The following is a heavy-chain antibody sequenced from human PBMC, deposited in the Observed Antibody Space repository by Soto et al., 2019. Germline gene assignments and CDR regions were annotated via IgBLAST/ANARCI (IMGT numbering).Heavy chain of an antibody. Sequence: GLDLEWLALIYWDDDERYSPSLRSRLSITKDTSRNQVVLTMTNMDPVDTATYYCARRPRCYQRRYFDFWGQGSLVTVSS. V-gene: IGHV2-5*02. CDR2: IYWDDDE. J-gene: IGHJ4*02. D-gene: IGHD2-15*01. CDR3: ARRPRCYQRRYFDF.